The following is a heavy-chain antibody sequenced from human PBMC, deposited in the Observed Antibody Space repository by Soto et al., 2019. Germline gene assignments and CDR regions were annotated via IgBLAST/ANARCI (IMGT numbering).Heavy chain of an antibody. CDR2: IIPIFGTA. CDR1: GVTFSSYA. CDR3: ARDDTAMVSGYYYYGMDV. Sequence: SVKVSCKASGVTFSSYAISWVRQAPGQGLEWMGGIIPIFGTANYAQKFQGRVTITADESTSTAYMELSSLRSEDTAVYYCARDDTAMVSGYYYYGMDVWGQGTTVTVSS. J-gene: IGHJ6*02. D-gene: IGHD5-18*01. V-gene: IGHV1-69*13.